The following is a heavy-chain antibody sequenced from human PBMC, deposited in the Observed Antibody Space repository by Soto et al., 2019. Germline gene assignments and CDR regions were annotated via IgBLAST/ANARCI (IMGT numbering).Heavy chain of an antibody. CDR1: GGTFSSYA. V-gene: IGHV1-69*13. J-gene: IGHJ5*02. CDR2: IIPIFGTA. D-gene: IGHD3-22*01. CDR3: ASNWGGSDYYDSSGYPITRNWFDP. Sequence: SVKVSCKASGGTFSSYAISWVRQAPGQGLEWMGGIIPIFGTANYAQKFQGRVTITADESTSTAYMELSSLRSEDTAVYYCASNWGGSDYYDSSGYPITRNWFDPWGQGTLVTVSS.